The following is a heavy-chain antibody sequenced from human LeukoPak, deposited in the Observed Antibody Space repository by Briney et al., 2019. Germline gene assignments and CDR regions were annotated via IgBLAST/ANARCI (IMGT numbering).Heavy chain of an antibody. J-gene: IGHJ4*02. Sequence: PGGSLGLSCAASGFTFSDYYMSWIRQAPGKGLEWVSYISTRGDTIHYADSVKGRFTISRDNAKNSLYLQMSSLRAEDTAVYYCARYSGDWSAHYWGQGTLVTVSS. CDR2: ISTRGDTI. CDR3: ARYSGDWSAHY. V-gene: IGHV3-11*01. CDR1: GFTFSDYY. D-gene: IGHD2-21*02.